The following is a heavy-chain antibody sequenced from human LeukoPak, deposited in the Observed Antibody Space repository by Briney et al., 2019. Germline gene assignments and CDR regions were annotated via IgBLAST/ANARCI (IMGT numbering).Heavy chain of an antibody. CDR2: ISAYNGNT. J-gene: IGHJ6*03. V-gene: IGHV1-18*01. CDR1: GYTFTSYV. CDR3: AREDAYYYYMDV. Sequence: ASVKVSCKASGYTFTSYVISWVRQAPGQGLEWMGWISAYNGNTNYAQKLQGRVTMTTDTSTSTAYMELRSLRSDDTAVYFCAREDAYYYYMDVWGKGTTVTVSS.